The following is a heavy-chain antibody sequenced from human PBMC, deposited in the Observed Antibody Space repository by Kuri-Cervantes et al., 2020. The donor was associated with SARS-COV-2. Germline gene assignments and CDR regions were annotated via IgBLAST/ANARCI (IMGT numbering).Heavy chain of an antibody. J-gene: IGHJ5*02. V-gene: IGHV1-8*02. CDR1: GDTFSSYD. CDR3: ARDIEAAAGLNWFDP. CDR2: MNPSSGDT. Sequence: ASVKVSCKASGDTFSSYDINWVRQATGQGLEWMGWMNPSSGDTKIAQKFQGRVTMTRDTSISTAYMELSSLRSGDTAVYYCARDIEAAAGLNWFDPWGQGTLVTVSS. D-gene: IGHD6-13*01.